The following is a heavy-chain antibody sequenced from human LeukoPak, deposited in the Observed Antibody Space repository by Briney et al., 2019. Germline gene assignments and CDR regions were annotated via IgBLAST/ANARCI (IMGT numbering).Heavy chain of an antibody. J-gene: IGHJ6*03. CDR2: ISGSGGST. V-gene: IGHV3-23*01. CDR3: AKGPGATIFFYYMDV. D-gene: IGHD5-12*01. Sequence: HPGGSLRLSCEASGFTFNNYVMTWVRQAPGKGLEWVSAISGSGGSTYYADSVKGRFTISRDNSKNTLYLQMNSLRAEDTAVYYCAKGPGATIFFYYMDVWGKGTTVTVSS. CDR1: GFTFNNYV.